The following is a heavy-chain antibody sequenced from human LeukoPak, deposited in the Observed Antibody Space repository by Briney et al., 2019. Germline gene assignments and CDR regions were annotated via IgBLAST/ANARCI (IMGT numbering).Heavy chain of an antibody. J-gene: IGHJ4*02. D-gene: IGHD6-13*01. V-gene: IGHV3-64*01. CDR2: ISSNGGST. CDR3: ARKGGYSSSWYFGF. CDR1: GLTFSSYA. Sequence: GGSLRLSCAASGLTFSSYAMHWVRQAPGKGLEYVSAISSNGGSTYYANSVKGRFTISRDNSKNTLYLQMGSLRAEDMAVYYCARKGGYSSSWYFGFWGQGTLVTVSS.